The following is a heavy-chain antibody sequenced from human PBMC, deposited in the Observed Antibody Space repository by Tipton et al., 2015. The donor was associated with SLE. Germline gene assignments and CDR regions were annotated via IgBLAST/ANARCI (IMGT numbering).Heavy chain of an antibody. Sequence: SLRLSCAASGFTFSSYSMNWVRQAPGKGLEWVSGISASGDNTYFADSVKGRFTISRDNSKNTLSLQMNSLRAEDTALFYCAKYSATGNGYFDSWGQGTLVTVSS. CDR1: GFTFSSYS. CDR3: AKYSATGNGYFDS. J-gene: IGHJ4*02. CDR2: ISASGDNT. V-gene: IGHV3-23*01. D-gene: IGHD6-13*01.